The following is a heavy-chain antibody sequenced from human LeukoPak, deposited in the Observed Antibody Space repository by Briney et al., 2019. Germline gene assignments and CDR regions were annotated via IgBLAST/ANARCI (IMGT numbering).Heavy chain of an antibody. D-gene: IGHD6-13*01. CDR3: ARGTVTRASSWSNLFDY. CDR1: GYTFTNFA. Sequence: GASVKVSCKASGYTFTNFAMHWVRQAPGQRLEWMGWINAGNGDTKYSQSFQGRVTITRDTSATTSYMELSFLRSEDTAVYYCARGTVTRASSWSNLFDYWGQGTLVTVSS. CDR2: INAGNGDT. V-gene: IGHV1-3*01. J-gene: IGHJ4*02.